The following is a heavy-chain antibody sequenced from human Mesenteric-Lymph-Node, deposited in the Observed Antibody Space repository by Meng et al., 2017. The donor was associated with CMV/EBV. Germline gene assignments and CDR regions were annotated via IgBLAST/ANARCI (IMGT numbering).Heavy chain of an antibody. Sequence: GGSLRLSCAASGFTFSRYSMNWVRQAPGKGLEWVSYISSSYIHYADSVKGRFTISRDNAKNSLYLQMNSLRAEDTAVYYCARDSPAWLPTYYYYGMDVWGQGTTVTVSS. CDR1: GFTFSRYS. CDR3: ARDSPAWLPTYYYYGMDV. V-gene: IGHV3-21*06. J-gene: IGHJ6*02. D-gene: IGHD6-19*01. CDR2: ISSSYI.